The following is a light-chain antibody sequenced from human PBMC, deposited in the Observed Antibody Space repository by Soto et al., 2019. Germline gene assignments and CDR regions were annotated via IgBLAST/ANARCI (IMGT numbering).Light chain of an antibody. V-gene: IGKV3-20*01. CDR2: GAS. CDR1: QSVSSSY. J-gene: IGKJ5*01. Sequence: ILLTQSPGTLSLAPGERATLSCRASQSVSSSYSAWYQQKPGHAPRLLIYGASSRATGIPDRLSGSGSATDFTLTINRMEPEDSAVYYCQPYGSSITFGQGTRLEIK. CDR3: QPYGSSIT.